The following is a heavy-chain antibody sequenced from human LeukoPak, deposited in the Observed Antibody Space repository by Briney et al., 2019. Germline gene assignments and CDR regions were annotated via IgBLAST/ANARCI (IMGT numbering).Heavy chain of an antibody. Sequence: ASVKVSCKVSGYTLTELSMHWVRQAPGKGVEGMGGFDPEDGEKIYDQKFQGRVTLPEDTSTDTAYMELSSLRSEDTAVYYCATSPVVSETRNWFDPWGQGTLVTVSS. J-gene: IGHJ5*02. CDR1: GYTLTELS. CDR3: ATSPVVSETRNWFDP. CDR2: FDPEDGEK. V-gene: IGHV1-24*01. D-gene: IGHD4-17*01.